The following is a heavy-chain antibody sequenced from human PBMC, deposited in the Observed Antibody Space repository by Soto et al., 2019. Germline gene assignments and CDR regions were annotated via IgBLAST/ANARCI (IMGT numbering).Heavy chain of an antibody. D-gene: IGHD2-15*01. CDR3: TKEGKNQYSNSKWCFDC. Sequence: QVQLVESGGGVVQPGRSLRLSCAASGFTFSSFGMHWVRQAPGKGLEWVAVISNDGSTEYFADSVKGRFTISRDNSKNTVYLQMDSLRAEGTVVYYYTKEGKNQYSNSKWCFDCLGQGTLVSVCS. CDR1: GFTFSSFG. V-gene: IGHV3-30*18. CDR2: ISNDGSTE. J-gene: IGHJ4*02.